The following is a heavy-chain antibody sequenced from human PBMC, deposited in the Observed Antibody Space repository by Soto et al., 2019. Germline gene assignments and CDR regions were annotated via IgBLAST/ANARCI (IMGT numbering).Heavy chain of an antibody. CDR1: GGSISTYY. Sequence: QVQLQESGPGLVKPSETLSLTCTVSGGSISTYYWTWIRQPPGKGLEWIGYIYYTGGTKYNPSLKSRVTMSIDTSKNQFSLNLSSVTAADTAVYYCAREDSSSGGAIFDYWGQGTLVTASS. CDR2: IYYTGGT. D-gene: IGHD6-6*01. V-gene: IGHV4-59*01. J-gene: IGHJ4*02. CDR3: AREDSSSGGAIFDY.